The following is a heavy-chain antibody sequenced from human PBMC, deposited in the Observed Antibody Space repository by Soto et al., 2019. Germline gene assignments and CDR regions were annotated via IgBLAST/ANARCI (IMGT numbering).Heavy chain of an antibody. CDR1: GFTFSSYA. CDR3: VKDFTTRLCGQQLVHDYFDY. Sequence: EVQLLESGGGLVQPGGSPRLSCAASGFTFSSYAMSWVRQAPGKGLEWVSAMSGSGGSTYYADSVKGRFHISRDNSKNTLYLQKNSMRAEDTAVYYCVKDFTTRLCGQQLVHDYFDYWGQGTLVTVSS. J-gene: IGHJ4*02. D-gene: IGHD6-13*01. V-gene: IGHV3-23*01. CDR2: MSGSGGST.